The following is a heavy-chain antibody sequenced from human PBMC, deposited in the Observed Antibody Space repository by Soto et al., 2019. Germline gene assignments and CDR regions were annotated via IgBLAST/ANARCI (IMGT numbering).Heavy chain of an antibody. CDR3: ARGTEGSGIDYYYYYMDV. Sequence: GGSLRLSCAASGFTFNSYDMHWVRQATGKGLEWVSAIGTAGDTYYPGSVKGRFTISRENAKNSLYLQMNSLRAGDTAVYYCARGTEGSGIDYYYYYMDVWGKGTTVTVSS. D-gene: IGHD3-10*01. J-gene: IGHJ6*03. CDR2: IGTAGDT. CDR1: GFTFNSYD. V-gene: IGHV3-13*01.